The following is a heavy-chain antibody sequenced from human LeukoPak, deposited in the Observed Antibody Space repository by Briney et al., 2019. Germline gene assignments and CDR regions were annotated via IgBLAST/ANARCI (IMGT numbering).Heavy chain of an antibody. Sequence: PGGSLRLSCTASGFTFGDYAMSWVRQAPGKGLEWVGFIRSKAYGGTTEYAASVKGRFTISRDDSKSIAYLQMNSLKTEDTAAYCCTRELRWYFDYWGQGTLVTVSS. CDR3: TRELRWYFDY. D-gene: IGHD4-23*01. J-gene: IGHJ4*02. CDR2: IRSKAYGGTT. CDR1: GFTFGDYA. V-gene: IGHV3-49*04.